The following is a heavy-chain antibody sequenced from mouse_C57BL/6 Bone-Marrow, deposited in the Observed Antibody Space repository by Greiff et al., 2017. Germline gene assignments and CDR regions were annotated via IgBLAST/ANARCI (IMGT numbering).Heavy chain of an antibody. Sequence: VQLQQPGAELVMPGASVKLSCKASGYTFTSYWMHWVKQRPGQGLEWIGEIDPSDSYTNYNQKFKGKSTLTVDKSASTAYMPLSSLTSEDSAVYYCAREGPTIVTSYYFDYWGQGTTLTVSS. D-gene: IGHD2-5*01. CDR3: AREGPTIVTSYYFDY. CDR1: GYTFTSYW. J-gene: IGHJ2*01. CDR2: IDPSDSYT. V-gene: IGHV1-69*01.